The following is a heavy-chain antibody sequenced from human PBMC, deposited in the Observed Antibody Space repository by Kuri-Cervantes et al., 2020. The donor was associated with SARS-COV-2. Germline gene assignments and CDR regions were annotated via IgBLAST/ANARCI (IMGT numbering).Heavy chain of an antibody. CDR3: VGHGSSSI. CDR2: ISGIGGYT. J-gene: IGHJ4*02. D-gene: IGHD6-13*01. V-gene: IGHV3-23*01. CDR1: GFALRGNA. Sequence: LSLTCAASGFALRGNAMRWVRQAPGKGLEWVSDISGIGGYTYYADFVKGRFTTSRDDSKNTLYVQRNNLRVDDTAVYYCVGHGSSSIWGQGTLVTVSS.